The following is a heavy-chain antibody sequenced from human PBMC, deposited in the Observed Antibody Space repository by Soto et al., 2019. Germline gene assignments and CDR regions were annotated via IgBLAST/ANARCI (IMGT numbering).Heavy chain of an antibody. CDR3: ARDRLWFGESPWSY. Sequence: GASVKVSCKASGYTFTSYGISWVRQAPGQRLEWMGWINAGNGNTKYSQKFQGRVTITRDTSASTAYMELSSLRSEDTAVYYCARDRLWFGESPWSYWGQGTLVTVSS. D-gene: IGHD3-10*01. CDR2: INAGNGNT. J-gene: IGHJ4*02. V-gene: IGHV1-3*01. CDR1: GYTFTSYG.